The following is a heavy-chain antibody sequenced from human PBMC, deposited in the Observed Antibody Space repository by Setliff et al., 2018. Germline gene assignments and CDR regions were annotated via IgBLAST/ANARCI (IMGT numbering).Heavy chain of an antibody. CDR1: GYTFTRYA. D-gene: IGHD6-19*01. CDR2: INTNTGNP. Sequence: GASVKVSCKASGYTFTRYAMNWVRQAPGQGLEWMGWINTNTGNPTYAQGFTGRFVFSLDTSVSTAYLQISSLKAEDTAVCYCARDSSGWSGFSRLVGVYYYYMDVWGKGTTVTVSS. J-gene: IGHJ6*03. CDR3: ARDSSGWSGFSRLVGVYYYYMDV. V-gene: IGHV7-4-1*02.